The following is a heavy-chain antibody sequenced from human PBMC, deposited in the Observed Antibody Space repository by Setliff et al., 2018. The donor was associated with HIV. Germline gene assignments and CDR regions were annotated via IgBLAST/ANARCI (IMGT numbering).Heavy chain of an antibody. CDR1: GGSITSNNYY. D-gene: IGHD3-3*01. J-gene: IGHJ6*03. V-gene: IGHV4-39*01. Sequence: SETLSLTCTVSGGSITSNNYYWGWIRQPPGKGLEWIGTFYYSGSSYYNSSLKSRVTISVDTSTNRFSLRLNSVTAADTAVYYCVRRVYDFWSGLVGYSYYMDVWGKGTTVTVSS. CDR3: VRRVYDFWSGLVGYSYYMDV. CDR2: FYYSGSS.